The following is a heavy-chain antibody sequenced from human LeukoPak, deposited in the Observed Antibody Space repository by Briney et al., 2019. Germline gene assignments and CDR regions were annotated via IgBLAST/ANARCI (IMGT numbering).Heavy chain of an antibody. CDR1: GGSFSGYY. J-gene: IGHJ4*02. V-gene: IGHV4-59*12. CDR2: ISYSGST. D-gene: IGHD3-16*01. Sequence: SETLSLTCAVYGGSFSGYYWSWIRQPPGKGLEWIGYISYSGSTNYNPSLKSRVTISVDTSKNQFSLKLSSVTAADTAVYYCARGPHDYVWGSYIPFDYWGQGTLVTVSS. CDR3: ARGPHDYVWGSYIPFDY.